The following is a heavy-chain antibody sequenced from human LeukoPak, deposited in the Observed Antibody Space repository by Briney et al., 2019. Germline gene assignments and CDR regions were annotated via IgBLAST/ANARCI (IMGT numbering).Heavy chain of an antibody. CDR2: ISGSGGST. CDR1: GFTFSSYS. D-gene: IGHD2-2*01. J-gene: IGHJ2*01. Sequence: GGSLRLSCAASGFTFSSYSMNWVRQAPGKGLEWVSAISGSGGSTYYADSVKGRFTISRDNSKNTLYLQMNSLRAEDTAVYYCAKDVWYQLPRAWYFDLWGRGTLVTVSS. V-gene: IGHV3-23*01. CDR3: AKDVWYQLPRAWYFDL.